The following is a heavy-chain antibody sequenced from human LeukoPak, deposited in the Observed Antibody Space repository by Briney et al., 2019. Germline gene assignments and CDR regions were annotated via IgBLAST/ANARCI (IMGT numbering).Heavy chain of an antibody. J-gene: IGHJ3*02. CDR1: GFTVSTSY. CDR2: IYVGGNT. V-gene: IGHV3-53*01. D-gene: IGHD3-22*01. Sequence: GGSLRLSCAASGFTVSTSYMSWIRQAPGKGLEWVSIIYVGGNTYYAGSVQGRFIISRDNSKNTLYLQMNNVRPEDTAVYYCARSYYYHSSGYYYGDAIDIWGQGTMVTVSS. CDR3: ARSYYYHSSGYYYGDAIDI.